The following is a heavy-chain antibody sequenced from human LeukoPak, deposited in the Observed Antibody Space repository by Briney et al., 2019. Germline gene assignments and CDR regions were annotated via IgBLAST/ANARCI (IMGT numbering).Heavy chain of an antibody. D-gene: IGHD5-18*01. CDR1: DYSISSGNGYY. CDR3: ARTTEGGYTYNYFYYYYMDV. Sequence: PSETLSLTCTVSDYSISSGNGYYWGWIRQPPGKGLGWMGYIYYSGSTNYNPSLKSRISISVDTSKNQFSLKLSSVTAADTAVYYCARTTEGGYTYNYFYYYYMDVWGKGTTVTISS. V-gene: IGHV4-61*01. CDR2: IYYSGST. J-gene: IGHJ6*03.